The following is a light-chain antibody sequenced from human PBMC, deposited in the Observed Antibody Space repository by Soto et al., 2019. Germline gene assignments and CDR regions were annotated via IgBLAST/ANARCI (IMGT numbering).Light chain of an antibody. CDR2: DAS. Sequence: DIQMTQSPSSLSASVGDRVTITCQASQNINNYLNWYQQKPGRAPKLLIYDASSLESGVPSRFSGSGSGTEFTLTITSLQPDDFATYYCQQYNSYPWTFGQGTKADI. CDR3: QQYNSYPWT. J-gene: IGKJ1*01. V-gene: IGKV1-5*01. CDR1: QNINNY.